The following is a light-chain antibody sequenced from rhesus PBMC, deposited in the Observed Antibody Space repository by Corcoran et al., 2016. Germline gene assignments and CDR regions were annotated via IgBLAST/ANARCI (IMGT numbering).Light chain of an antibody. V-gene: IGLV2-32*02. CDR3: SSYAGSNTFV. CDR2: EVS. J-gene: IGLJ6*01. Sequence: QAALTQPRSVSGSPGQADTISCTGTSSDIGGYNYVSWYQQHPGTAPKFMISEVSKRPSGVSDRFSGSKSGNTASLTISGLQAEDEADYYCSSYAGSNTFVFGSGTKLTVL. CDR1: SSDIGGYNY.